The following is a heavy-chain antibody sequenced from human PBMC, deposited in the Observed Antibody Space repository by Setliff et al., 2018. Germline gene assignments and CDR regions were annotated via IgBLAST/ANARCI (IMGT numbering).Heavy chain of an antibody. CDR2: ISSSGTSI. CDR1: GFTFSDYY. J-gene: IGHJ4*02. D-gene: IGHD6-6*01. CDR3: ARGSSSSGVDY. Sequence: PVGSLRLSCAAPGFTFSDYYMNWIRQAPGKGLEWISYISSSGTSIYYADSVKGRFTISKDNAKNSLYLQMNSLRAEDTAVYYCARGSSSSGVDYWGQGTLVTVSS. V-gene: IGHV3-11*04.